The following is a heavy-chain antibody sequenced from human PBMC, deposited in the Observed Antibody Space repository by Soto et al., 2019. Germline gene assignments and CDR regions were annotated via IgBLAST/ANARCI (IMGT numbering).Heavy chain of an antibody. Sequence: QVQLQESGPGLVLPSQTLSLTCTVSGDSITAGGHYWAWIRQHPEKGLEWLGYIHYSGTTDYNPSLKSRLTVSVDTSKNQFSLSLSSVTAADTAIYYCAALTATYWNFAIWGRGTPVTVSS. J-gene: IGHJ2*01. CDR1: GDSITAGGHY. CDR3: AALTATYWNFAI. CDR2: IHYSGTT. D-gene: IGHD2-21*02. V-gene: IGHV4-31*03.